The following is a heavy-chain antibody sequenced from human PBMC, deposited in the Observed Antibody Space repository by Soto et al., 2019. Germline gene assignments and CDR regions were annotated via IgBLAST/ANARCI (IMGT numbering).Heavy chain of an antibody. CDR3: ARGRPITMVRGVPGWDYYYGMDV. CDR1: GYTFTSYA. V-gene: IGHV1-3*01. CDR2: INAGNGNT. J-gene: IGHJ6*02. D-gene: IGHD3-10*01. Sequence: ASVKVSCKASGYTFTSYAMHWVRQAPGQRLEWMGWINAGNGNTKYSQKFQGRVTITRDTSASTAYMELSSLRSEDAAVYYCARGRPITMVRGVPGWDYYYGMDVWGQGTTVTVYS.